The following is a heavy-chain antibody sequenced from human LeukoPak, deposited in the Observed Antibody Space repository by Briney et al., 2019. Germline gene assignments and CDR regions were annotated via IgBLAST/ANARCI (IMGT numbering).Heavy chain of an antibody. CDR2: INHSGST. CDR3: ARRLWPLLDFDY. D-gene: IGHD2-15*01. CDR1: GGSFSGYY. V-gene: IGHV4-34*01. Sequence: SETLSLTCAVYGGSFSGYYWSWIRLPPGKGLEWIGEINHSGSTNYNPSLKSRVTISVDTSKNQFSLKLSSVTAADTAVYYCARRLWPLLDFDYWGQGTLVTVSS. J-gene: IGHJ4*02.